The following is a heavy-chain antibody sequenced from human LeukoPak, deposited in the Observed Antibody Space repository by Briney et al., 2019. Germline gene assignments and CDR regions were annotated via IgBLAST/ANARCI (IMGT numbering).Heavy chain of an antibody. Sequence: PGGSLRLSCAASGFTFSSYGMHWVRQAPGKGLEWVAVISYDGSNKYYADSVKGRFTISRDNSKNTLYLQMNSLRAEDTAVYYCARGDGYLNDAFDIWGQGTMVTVSS. CDR3: ARGDGYLNDAFDI. CDR1: GFTFSSYG. D-gene: IGHD5-24*01. CDR2: ISYDGSNK. V-gene: IGHV3-30*19. J-gene: IGHJ3*02.